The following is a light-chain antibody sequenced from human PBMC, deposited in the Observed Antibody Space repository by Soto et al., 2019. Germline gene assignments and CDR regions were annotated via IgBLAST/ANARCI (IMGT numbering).Light chain of an antibody. J-gene: IGKJ1*01. Sequence: EIVMTQSPATLSVSPGERATLSCRASQSVSSNLAWYQQKPGQAPRLLIYGASTRATGITARFSGSGSGTEFTLTISSLQSEDFAVYYCQQYNNWPQTVGQGTKVEIK. V-gene: IGKV3-15*01. CDR2: GAS. CDR3: QQYNNWPQT. CDR1: QSVSSN.